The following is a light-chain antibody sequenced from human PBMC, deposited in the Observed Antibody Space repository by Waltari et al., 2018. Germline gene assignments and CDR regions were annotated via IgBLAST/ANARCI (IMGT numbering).Light chain of an antibody. J-gene: IGLJ2*01. CDR1: SSDIGYYNA. Sequence: QAAPTQPPSVSGSPGQSVTISCTGTSSDIGYYNAVSWYQQHPGKAPKLMIYEVSKRPSGVSDRFSGSKSGNTASLTISGLQAEDEADYYCSSYAGSNTGVFGGGTRLTVL. CDR3: SSYAGSNTGV. CDR2: EVS. V-gene: IGLV2-11*01.